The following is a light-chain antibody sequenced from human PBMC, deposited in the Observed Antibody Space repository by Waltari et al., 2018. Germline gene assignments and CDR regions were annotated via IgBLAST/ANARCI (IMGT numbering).Light chain of an antibody. CDR2: DDS. V-gene: IGLV3-21*03. Sequence: SYVLTQPPSASVAPGKTARITCGGENIASKRVHWYQQKPGQAPVVVVYDDSARPSGISERFSGSNSGNTATLTISRVEAGDEADYYCEVWDSSSLYVFGSGTKVTVL. J-gene: IGLJ1*01. CDR3: EVWDSSSLYV. CDR1: NIASKR.